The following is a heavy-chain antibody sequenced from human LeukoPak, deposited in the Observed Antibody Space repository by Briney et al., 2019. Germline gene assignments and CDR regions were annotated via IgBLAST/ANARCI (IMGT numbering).Heavy chain of an antibody. Sequence: GASVKVSCKASGYTFTSYYMHWVRQAPGQGLEWMGIINPSGGSTSYAQKFQGRVTMTRDTSTSTVYMELSSLRSEDTAVYYCARGSLPLRRWLQDHRKKSAPFDYWGQGTLVTVSS. D-gene: IGHD5-24*01. CDR2: INPSGGST. J-gene: IGHJ4*02. CDR1: GYTFTSYY. V-gene: IGHV1-46*01. CDR3: ARGSLPLRRWLQDHRKKSAPFDY.